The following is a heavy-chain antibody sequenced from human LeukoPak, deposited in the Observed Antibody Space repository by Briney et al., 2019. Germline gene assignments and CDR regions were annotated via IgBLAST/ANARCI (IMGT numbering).Heavy chain of an antibody. Sequence: SETLFLTCGVYGGXFSGYYCSWIRQPPGKGLEWIGEINHSGSTNYNPSLKSRVTISVDTSKNQFSLKLSSVTAADTAVYYCARVADYSNDYWGQGTLVTVSS. V-gene: IGHV4-34*01. CDR2: INHSGST. CDR3: ARVADYSNDY. J-gene: IGHJ4*02. CDR1: GGXFSGYY. D-gene: IGHD2-15*01.